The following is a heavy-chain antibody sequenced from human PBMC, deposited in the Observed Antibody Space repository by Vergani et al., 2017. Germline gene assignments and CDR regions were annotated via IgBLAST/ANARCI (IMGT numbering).Heavy chain of an antibody. CDR1: GGTFSSYA. J-gene: IGHJ6*02. V-gene: IGHV1-69*06. CDR3: ARGRGTYDGNSYYYGMDV. D-gene: IGHD4-23*01. CDR2: IIPIFGTA. Sequence: QVQLVQSGAEVKKPGSSVKVSCKASGGTFSSYAISWVRQAPGQGLEWMGGIIPIFGTANYAQKFQGRVTITADKSTSTAYMELSSLRSEDTAVYDCARGRGTYDGNSYYYGMDVWGQGTTVTVSS.